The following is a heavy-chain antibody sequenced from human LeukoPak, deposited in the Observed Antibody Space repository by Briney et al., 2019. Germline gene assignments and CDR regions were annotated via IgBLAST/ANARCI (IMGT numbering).Heavy chain of an antibody. CDR2: ISGSGGST. D-gene: IGHD5-12*01. Sequence: PGGSLRLSCAASGFTFSSYAMSWVRQAPGRGLEWVSAISGSGGSTYYADSVKGRFTISRDNSKNTLYLQMNSLRAEDTAVYYCAKYPGYSGYQQYHYWGQETLVTVSS. CDR1: GFTFSSYA. CDR3: AKYPGYSGYQQYHY. V-gene: IGHV3-23*01. J-gene: IGHJ4*02.